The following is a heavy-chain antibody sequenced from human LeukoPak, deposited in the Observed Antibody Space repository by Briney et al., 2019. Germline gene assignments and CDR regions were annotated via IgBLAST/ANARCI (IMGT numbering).Heavy chain of an antibody. J-gene: IGHJ4*02. CDR2: IIPIFGTA. Sequence: SVKVSCKVSGDTLSDVSIHWVRPAPGQGLEWMGGIIPIFGTANYAQKFQGRVTITADESTSTAYMELSSLRSEDTAVYYCARDPDMMSWGQGTLVTVSS. CDR3: ARDPDMMS. CDR1: GDTLSDVS. D-gene: IGHD2-15*01. V-gene: IGHV1-69*13.